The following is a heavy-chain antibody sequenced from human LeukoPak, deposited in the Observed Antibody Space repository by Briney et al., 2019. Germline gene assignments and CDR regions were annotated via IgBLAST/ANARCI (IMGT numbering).Heavy chain of an antibody. CDR3: AKSGYNHFDY. Sequence: GGSLRLSCAASGFTFSSYWMSWVRQAPGKGLEWVANIKQDGSEKYYVDSVKGRFSISRDNSKNTLYLQMNSLRAQDTAVYYCAKSGYNHFDYWGQGTLVTVSS. CDR1: GFTFSSYW. D-gene: IGHD5-24*01. V-gene: IGHV3-7*03. J-gene: IGHJ4*02. CDR2: IKQDGSEK.